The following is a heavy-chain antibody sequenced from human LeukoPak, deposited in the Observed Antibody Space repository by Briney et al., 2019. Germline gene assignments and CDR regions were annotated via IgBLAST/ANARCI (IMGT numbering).Heavy chain of an antibody. D-gene: IGHD3-22*01. J-gene: IGHJ4*02. CDR3: ARDLSSYYYDSSGYDY. CDR1: GYTFTSYG. V-gene: IGHV1-18*01. Sequence: ASVKVSCKASGYTFTSYGISWVRQAPGQGLEWMGWISAYNGNTNYAQKLQGRVTMTTDTSTSTAYVELRSLRSDDTAVYYCARDLSSYYYDSSGYDYWGQGTLVTVSS. CDR2: ISAYNGNT.